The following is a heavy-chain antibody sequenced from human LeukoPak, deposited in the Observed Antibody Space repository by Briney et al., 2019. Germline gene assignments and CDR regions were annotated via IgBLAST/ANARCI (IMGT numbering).Heavy chain of an antibody. Sequence: ASVKVSCKASGYTFTGYYMHCVRQAPGQGLEWMGWINPNNGGSNYAQKFQGRVTMTRDTSISTAYMELSRLRSDDTAVYYCARDPVGRWSPDLDYWGQGTLVTVSS. CDR2: INPNNGGS. CDR3: ARDPVGRWSPDLDY. CDR1: GYTFTGYY. J-gene: IGHJ4*02. V-gene: IGHV1-2*02. D-gene: IGHD1-26*01.